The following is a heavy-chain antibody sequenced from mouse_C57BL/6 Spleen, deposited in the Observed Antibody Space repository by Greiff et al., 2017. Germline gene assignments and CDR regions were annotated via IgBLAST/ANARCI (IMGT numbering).Heavy chain of an antibody. V-gene: IGHV14-4*01. J-gene: IGHJ1*03. D-gene: IGHD2-1*01. CDR3: TTEDGNSLSFDV. CDR2: IDPENGDT. Sequence: VQLQQSGAELVRPGASVKLSCTASGFNIKDDYMHWVKQRPEQGLEWIGWIDPENGDTEYASKFQGKATITANTSSNTAYLQPSSLTSEDTAVYYCTTEDGNSLSFDVWGTGTTVTVSS. CDR1: GFNIKDDY.